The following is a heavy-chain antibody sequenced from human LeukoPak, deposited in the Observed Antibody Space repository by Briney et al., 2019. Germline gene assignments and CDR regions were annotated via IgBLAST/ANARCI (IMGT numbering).Heavy chain of an antibody. D-gene: IGHD1-26*01. Sequence: GAPVKVSCNASGDIFNSYSVSWVRQAPGQGLEWMGGIIPIFGSTNYAQKFQGRVTITTDQSTRTAYMELNSLSSDDTAVYYCARVGRSRGSLPNSYYYMDVWGKGTTVTVSS. CDR1: GDIFNSYS. CDR2: IIPIFGST. J-gene: IGHJ6*03. CDR3: ARVGRSRGSLPNSYYYMDV. V-gene: IGHV1-69*05.